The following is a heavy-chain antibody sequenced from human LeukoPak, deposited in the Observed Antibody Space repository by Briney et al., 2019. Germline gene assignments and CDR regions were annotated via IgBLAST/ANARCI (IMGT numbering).Heavy chain of an antibody. CDR3: ARGFSTGMVRGVIPYFDY. J-gene: IGHJ4*02. D-gene: IGHD3-10*01. CDR2: IYSGGST. Sequence: GGSLRLSCAASGFTVSSNYMSWVRQAPGKGLEWVSVIYSGGSTYYADSVKGRFTISRDNSKNTLYLQMNSLRAEDTAVYYCARGFSTGMVRGVIPYFDYWGQGTLVTVSS. CDR1: GFTVSSNY. V-gene: IGHV3-66*01.